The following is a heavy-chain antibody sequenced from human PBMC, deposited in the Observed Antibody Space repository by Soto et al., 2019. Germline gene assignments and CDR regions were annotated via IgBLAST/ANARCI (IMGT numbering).Heavy chain of an antibody. D-gene: IGHD2-15*01. Sequence: QVQLVESGGGVVQPGKSLRLSCAASGFTFSSNGMHWVRQAPGKGLEWVAVMSNDGSHTSYADSAKGRFTISRDNSKNTLYLKMNSLRADDSGIYYCTKGCSSSSNCYIIDYWGQGALVTVSS. CDR3: TKGCSSSSNCYIIDY. CDR2: MSNDGSHT. V-gene: IGHV3-30*18. CDR1: GFTFSSNG. J-gene: IGHJ4*02.